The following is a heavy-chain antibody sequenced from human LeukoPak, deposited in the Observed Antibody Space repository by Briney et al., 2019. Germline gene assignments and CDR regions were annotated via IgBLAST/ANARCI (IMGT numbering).Heavy chain of an antibody. Sequence: PSETLSLTCTVSGGSITSYYWSWIRQPPGGGLEWIGYVYYSGSTNYNPSLKSRVTISVDTSKNQFSLKLSSVTAADTAVYYCARSGAPGAFDIWGQGTMVTVSS. V-gene: IGHV4-59*12. J-gene: IGHJ3*02. CDR2: VYYSGST. CDR3: ARSGAPGAFDI. D-gene: IGHD3-10*01. CDR1: GGSITSYY.